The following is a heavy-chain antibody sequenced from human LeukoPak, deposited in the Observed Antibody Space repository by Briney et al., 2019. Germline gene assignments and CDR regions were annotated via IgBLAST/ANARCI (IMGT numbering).Heavy chain of an antibody. V-gene: IGHV1-2*02. CDR1: GYTFTGYY. D-gene: IGHD2-21*02. CDR2: INPNSGGT. Sequence: ASVKVSCKASGYTFTGYYMHWVRQAPGQGLEWMGWINPNSGGTNYAQKFQGRVTMTRDTSISTAYMELSRLRSDDTAVYYCARGHCGGDCYDAPYYYYGMDVWGQGTTVTVSS. J-gene: IGHJ6*02. CDR3: ARGHCGGDCYDAPYYYYGMDV.